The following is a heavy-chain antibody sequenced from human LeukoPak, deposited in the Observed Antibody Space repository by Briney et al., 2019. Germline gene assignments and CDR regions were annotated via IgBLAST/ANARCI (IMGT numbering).Heavy chain of an antibody. CDR1: GYTFTGYY. V-gene: IGHV1-2*02. Sequence: ASVKVSCKASGYTFTGYYMHWVRQAPGQGLEWMGWINPNSGGTNYAQKFQGRVTMTRDTSISTAYMELSRLRSDDTAVYYCARGTVCSSTSCYGYQADYWGQGTLVTVSS. CDR2: INPNSGGT. CDR3: ARGTVCSSTSCYGYQADY. D-gene: IGHD2-2*01. J-gene: IGHJ4*02.